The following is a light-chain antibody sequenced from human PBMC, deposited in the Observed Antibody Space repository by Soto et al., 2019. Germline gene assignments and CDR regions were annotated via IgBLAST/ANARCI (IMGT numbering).Light chain of an antibody. CDR1: SSDVGGYNY. CDR2: DVS. V-gene: IGLV2-11*01. J-gene: IGLJ1*01. CDR3: CSYAGRDTLYV. Sequence: QAVVTQTRSVSGPPGQSVTISCTGTSSDVGGYNYVSWYQQHPGKAPKLMIYDVSERPSGVPDRFSGFKSGDTASLTISGLQAEDEADYYCCSYAGRDTLYVFGSGTKVTVL.